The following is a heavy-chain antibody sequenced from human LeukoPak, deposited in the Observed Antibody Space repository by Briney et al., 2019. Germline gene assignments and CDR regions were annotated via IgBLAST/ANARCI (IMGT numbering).Heavy chain of an antibody. CDR1: DGSISSGNYH. Sequence: SETLSLTCTVSDGSISSGNYHWTWIRQSPGRRLEWIGHVYTSGITNYNPSLNGRVTISVDTSKNQFSLKLNSVTAADAAMYYCAREGYSYYYMDVWGKGTTVTISS. V-gene: IGHV4-61*09. CDR3: AREGYSYYYMDV. J-gene: IGHJ6*03. CDR2: VYTSGIT.